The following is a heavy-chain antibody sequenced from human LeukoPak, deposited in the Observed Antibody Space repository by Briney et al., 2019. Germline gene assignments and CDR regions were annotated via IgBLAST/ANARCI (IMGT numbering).Heavy chain of an antibody. J-gene: IGHJ4*02. CDR2: ISSSGSTI. CDR1: GFAFSDYY. Sequence: GGSLRLSCAASGFAFSDYYMSWIRQAPGKGLEWVSYISSSGSTIYYADSVKGRFTISRDNAKNSLYLQMNSLRAEDTAVYYCAGASGSYFFKFDYWGQGTLVTVSS. CDR3: AGASGSYFFKFDY. D-gene: IGHD1-26*01. V-gene: IGHV3-11*01.